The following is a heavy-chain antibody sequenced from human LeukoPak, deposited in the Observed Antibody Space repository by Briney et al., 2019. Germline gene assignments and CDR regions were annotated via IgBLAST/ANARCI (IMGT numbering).Heavy chain of an antibody. CDR2: ISYDGSNK. D-gene: IGHD3-9*01. CDR3: AKKHDLLTGRNLFDS. Sequence: GRSLRLSCAASGFTFSSYAMHWVRQAPGKGLEWVAVISYDGSNKYYADSVKGRFTISRDNSKNTLYLQMNNLRAEDTAVYYCAKKHDLLTGRNLFDSWGQGTLVTVSS. J-gene: IGHJ4*02. V-gene: IGHV3-30-3*02. CDR1: GFTFSSYA.